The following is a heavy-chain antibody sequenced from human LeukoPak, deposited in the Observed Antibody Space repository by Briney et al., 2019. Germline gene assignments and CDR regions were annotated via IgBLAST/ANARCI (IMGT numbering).Heavy chain of an antibody. V-gene: IGHV4-34*01. CDR1: GGSFSGYY. D-gene: IGHD4-17*01. J-gene: IGHJ6*02. CDR3: ARGLDGDYDYYYYYGMDV. CDR2: INHSGST. Sequence: KLSETLSLTCAVYGGSFSGYYWSWIRQPPGKGLEWIGEINHSGSTNYNPSLKSRVTISVDTSKNQFSLKLSSVTAADTAVYYCARGLDGDYDYYYYYGMDVWGQGTTVTVSS.